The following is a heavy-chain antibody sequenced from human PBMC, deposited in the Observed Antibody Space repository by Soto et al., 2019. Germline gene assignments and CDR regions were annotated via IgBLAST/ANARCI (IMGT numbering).Heavy chain of an antibody. J-gene: IGHJ4*02. V-gene: IGHV1-69*02. D-gene: IGHD3-10*01. CDR3: AGSYGSGYRAFDY. CDR2: INPILSMS. Sequence: QVQLVQSGAEVRKPGSSVKVSCKASGDTFSFYSINWVRQAPGLGLEWMGRINPILSMSNYAQRFQGRVTMTADKSTSTAYMERSGLRSEDTAIYYCAGSYGSGYRAFDYWGQGALVTVSS. CDR1: GDTFSFYS.